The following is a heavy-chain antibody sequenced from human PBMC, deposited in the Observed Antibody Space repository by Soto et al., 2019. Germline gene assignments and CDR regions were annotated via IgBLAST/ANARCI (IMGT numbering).Heavy chain of an antibody. D-gene: IGHD6-13*01. CDR3: ARDRGIAGEGFDY. CDR2: IYYSGST. Sequence: SETLSLTCTVSGGSISSGGYYWSWIRQHPGKGLEWIGYIYYSGSTYYNPSLKSRVTISVDTSKNQFSLKLSSVTAADTAVYYCARDRGIAGEGFDYWGQGTLVTVSS. J-gene: IGHJ4*02. V-gene: IGHV4-31*03. CDR1: GGSISSGGYY.